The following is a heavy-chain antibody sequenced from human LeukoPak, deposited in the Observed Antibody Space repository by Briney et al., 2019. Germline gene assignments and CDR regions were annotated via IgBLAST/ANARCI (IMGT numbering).Heavy chain of an antibody. J-gene: IGHJ4*02. CDR2: ISGSGGST. CDR3: AKTPRGRGYSYTYLDN. V-gene: IGHV3-23*01. Sequence: GGSLRLSCAASGFTFSSYAMSWVRQAPGKGLEWVSAISGSGGSTYYADSVKGRFTISRDNSKNTLYLQMNSLRAEDTAVYYCAKTPRGRGYSYTYLDNWGQGMLVTVSS. CDR1: GFTFSSYA. D-gene: IGHD5-18*01.